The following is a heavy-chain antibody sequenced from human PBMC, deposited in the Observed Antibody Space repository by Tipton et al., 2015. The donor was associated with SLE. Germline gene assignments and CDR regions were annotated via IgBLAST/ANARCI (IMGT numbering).Heavy chain of an antibody. Sequence: SLRLSCAASGFTFSNYGMHWVRQAPGKGLEWVAFIRSDGSNKCCADSVKGRFTISRDNPKNTLYLQMNSLRAEDTAVYYCAKGGWYGWDALDIWGQGTMVTVSS. CDR2: IRSDGSNK. CDR3: AKGGWYGWDALDI. D-gene: IGHD6-19*01. J-gene: IGHJ3*02. CDR1: GFTFSNYG. V-gene: IGHV3-30*02.